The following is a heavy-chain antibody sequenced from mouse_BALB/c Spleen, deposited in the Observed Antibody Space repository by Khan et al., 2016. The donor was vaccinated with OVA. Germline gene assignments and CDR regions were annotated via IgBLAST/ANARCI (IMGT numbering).Heavy chain of an antibody. V-gene: IGHV5-9-1*01. J-gene: IGHJ3*01. Sequence: EVELVESGGDLVKPGGSLKLSCAASGFTFRNYAMSWVRQTPEKRLEWVATIRSGGSYTYYHDSVKGRFTFSRENAKNTLYMQMSNLRSEDTAISYCASKLFTTVVATSFAYWGQGTLVTVSA. CDR3: ASKLFTTVVATSFAY. D-gene: IGHD1-1*01. CDR2: IRSGGSYT. CDR1: GFTFRNYA.